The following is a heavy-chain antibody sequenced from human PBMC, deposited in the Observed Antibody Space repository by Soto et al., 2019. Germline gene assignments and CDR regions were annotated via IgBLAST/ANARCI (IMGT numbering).Heavy chain of an antibody. CDR1: GGSISSGGYY. Sequence: PSETLSLTCTVSGGSISSGGYYWSWIRQHPGKGLEWIGYIYYSGSTYYNPSLKSRVTISVDTSKNQFSLKLSSVTAADTAVYYCARDRSYYDFWSGYYGPRNAFDIWGQGTMVTVSS. CDR2: IYYSGST. V-gene: IGHV4-31*03. D-gene: IGHD3-3*01. CDR3: ARDRSYYDFWSGYYGPRNAFDI. J-gene: IGHJ3*02.